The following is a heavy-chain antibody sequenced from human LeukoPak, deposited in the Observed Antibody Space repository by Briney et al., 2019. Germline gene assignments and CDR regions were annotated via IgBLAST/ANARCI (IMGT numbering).Heavy chain of an antibody. V-gene: IGHV3-9*01. Sequence: PGRSLRLSCAASGFTFDDYAMHWVRQAPGKGLEWVSGISWNSGSIGYADSVKGRFTISRDNAKNSLYLQMNSLRAEDTALYYCAKEALRSWFHWHYYGMDVWGQGTTVTVSS. CDR2: ISWNSGSI. J-gene: IGHJ6*02. D-gene: IGHD6-13*01. CDR3: AKEALRSWFHWHYYGMDV. CDR1: GFTFDDYA.